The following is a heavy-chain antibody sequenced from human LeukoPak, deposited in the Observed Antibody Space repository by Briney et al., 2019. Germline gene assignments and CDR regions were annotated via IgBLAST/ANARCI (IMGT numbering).Heavy chain of an antibody. Sequence: GGSLRLSCAASGFTFSSYWMTWVRQAPGKGLEWVSVIYSGGSTYYADSVKGRFTISRDNSKNTLYLQMDSLRAEDTAVYYCARRYYDFWSGPYGMDVWGQGTTVTVSS. J-gene: IGHJ6*02. CDR2: IYSGGST. D-gene: IGHD3-3*01. CDR3: ARRYYDFWSGPYGMDV. V-gene: IGHV3-53*01. CDR1: GFTFSSYW.